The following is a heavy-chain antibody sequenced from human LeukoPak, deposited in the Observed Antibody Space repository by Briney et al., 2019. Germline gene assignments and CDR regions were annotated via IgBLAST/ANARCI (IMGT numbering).Heavy chain of an antibody. J-gene: IGHJ5*02. CDR1: GYTFTSYY. CDR2: INPSGGST. CDR3: ARAEGYFDWLLPFDP. V-gene: IGHV1-46*01. D-gene: IGHD3-9*01. Sequence: GASVTVSFKASGYTFTSYYMHWVRQAPGQGLEWMGIINPSGGSTSYAQKFQGRVTMTRDTSTSTVYMELSSLRSEDTAVYYCARAEGYFDWLLPFDPWGQGTLVTVSS.